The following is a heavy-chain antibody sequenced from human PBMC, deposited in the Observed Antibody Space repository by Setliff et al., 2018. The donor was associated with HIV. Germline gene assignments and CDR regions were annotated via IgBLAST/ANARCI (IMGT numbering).Heavy chain of an antibody. D-gene: IGHD6-13*01. V-gene: IGHV5-51*01. Sequence: GESLKISWKGSGYSFPSYWIGWVRQIPGKGLAWMGIISPGDSDTRYSPSFQGQVTISADKSISTAYLQWSGLKASDTAMYYCARYRRSSSWYDDAFDIWGQGTMVTVSS. J-gene: IGHJ3*02. CDR1: GYSFPSYW. CDR2: ISPGDSDT. CDR3: ARYRRSSSWYDDAFDI.